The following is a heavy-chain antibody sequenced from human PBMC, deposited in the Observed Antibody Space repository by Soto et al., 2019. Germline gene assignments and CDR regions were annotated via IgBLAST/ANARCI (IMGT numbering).Heavy chain of an antibody. J-gene: IGHJ4*02. CDR2: ISSSSSYT. V-gene: IGHV3-11*05. D-gene: IGHD5-18*01. Sequence: QVQQVESGGGLVKPGGSLRLSCAASGFTFSDYCMSWIRQAPGKGLEWVSYISSSSSYTNYADSVKGRFTISRDDAKNSLYLQMNSLRAEDTAVYYCARSGFDGYGYTSIDYWGQGTLVTVS. CDR1: GFTFSDYC. CDR3: ARSGFDGYGYTSIDY.